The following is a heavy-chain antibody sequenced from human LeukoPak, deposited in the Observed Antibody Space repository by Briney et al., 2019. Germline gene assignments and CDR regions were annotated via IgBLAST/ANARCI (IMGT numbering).Heavy chain of an antibody. CDR1: GGSISSYY. Sequence: SETLSLTCTVSGGSISSYYWSWIRQPPGKGLEWVGYIYYSGTTNYNPSLKSRVTISVDTSKNQFSLKLSSVTAADTAVYYCARSLYSSSPHYFDYWGQGTLVTVSS. CDR2: IYYSGTT. CDR3: ARSLYSSSPHYFDY. J-gene: IGHJ4*02. D-gene: IGHD6-6*01. V-gene: IGHV4-59*08.